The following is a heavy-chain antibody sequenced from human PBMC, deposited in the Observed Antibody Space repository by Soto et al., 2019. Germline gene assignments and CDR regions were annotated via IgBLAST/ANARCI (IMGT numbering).Heavy chain of an antibody. CDR1: GYSFTSYW. D-gene: IGHD3-16*02. V-gene: IGHV5-51*01. CDR3: VIVRLHLVELSSFDY. CDR2: IYPGDSDT. J-gene: IGHJ4*02. Sequence: PGESLKISCQGSGYSFTSYWIGWVRQMPGKGLEWMGIIYPGDSDTRYSPSFQGQVTISADKSISTAYLQWSSLKASDTAMYYCVIVRLHLVELSSFDYWGQGTLVTVSA.